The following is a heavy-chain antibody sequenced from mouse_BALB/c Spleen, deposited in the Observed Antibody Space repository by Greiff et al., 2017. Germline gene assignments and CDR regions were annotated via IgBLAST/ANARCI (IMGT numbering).Heavy chain of an antibody. CDR1: GFTFSSYT. D-gene: IGHD1-1*01. Sequence: EVQGVESGGGLVQPGGSLKLSCAASGFTFSSYTMSWVRQTPEKRLEWVAYISNGGGSTYYPDTVKGRFTISRDNAKNTLYLQMSSLKSEDTAMYYCARHERGVVANYAIDYWGQGTSVTVSS. CDR2: ISNGGGST. CDR3: ARHERGVVANYAIDY. V-gene: IGHV5-12-2*01. J-gene: IGHJ4*01.